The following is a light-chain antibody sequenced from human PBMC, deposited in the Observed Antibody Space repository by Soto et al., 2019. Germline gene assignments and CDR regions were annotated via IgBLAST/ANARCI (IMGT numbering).Light chain of an antibody. CDR3: CSSAGSNTCV. V-gene: IGLV2-23*01. CDR2: EDH. CDR1: SSDVGRYSL. Sequence: QSGLTQPASGSRTPEQSITISCTGTSSDVGRYSLVSWYQQHPGKAPKLMISEDHKRPSGVSNRFSGSKSGNTASLTISELQTEDEADYYCCSSAGSNTCVFGPGTKATVL. J-gene: IGLJ1*01.